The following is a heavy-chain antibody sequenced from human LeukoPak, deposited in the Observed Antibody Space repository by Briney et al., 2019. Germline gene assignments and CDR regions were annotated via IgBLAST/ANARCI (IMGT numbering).Heavy chain of an antibody. CDR3: AKGNDRDLADFDY. CDR1: GFTFSSHW. V-gene: IGHV3-7*02. D-gene: IGHD1-1*01. CDR2: IKKDVGEK. Sequence: GGSLRLSCAASGFTFSSHWMAWIRQAPGKGLEWVASIKKDVGEKFYVDSVKGRFTISRDNAKNSLYLHMNSLRVEDTAVYYCAKGNDRDLADFDYWGQGTVVTVSS. J-gene: IGHJ4*02.